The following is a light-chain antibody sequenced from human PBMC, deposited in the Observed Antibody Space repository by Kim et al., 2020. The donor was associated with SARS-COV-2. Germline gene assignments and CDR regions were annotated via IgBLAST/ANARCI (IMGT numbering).Light chain of an antibody. Sequence: SPWERATLSCRARQSVSSSYLAWYQQKPGQAPRLLIYGASSRATGIPDRFSGSGSGTDFTLTISRLEPEDFAVYYCQQYGSSRRTFGQGTKVDIK. CDR3: QQYGSSRRT. CDR2: GAS. CDR1: QSVSSSY. V-gene: IGKV3-20*01. J-gene: IGKJ1*01.